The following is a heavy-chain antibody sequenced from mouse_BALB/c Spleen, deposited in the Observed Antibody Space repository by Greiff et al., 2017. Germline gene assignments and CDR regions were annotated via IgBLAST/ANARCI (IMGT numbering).Heavy chain of an antibody. D-gene: IGHD2-10*02. Sequence: VKVMESGPGLVAPSQSLSITCTVSGFSLTSYGVHWVRQPPGKGLEWLGVIWAGGSTNYNSALMSRLSISKDNSKSQVFLKMNSLQTDDTAMYYCARPYGNYDPWFAYWGQGTLVTVSA. J-gene: IGHJ3*01. V-gene: IGHV2-9*02. CDR1: GFSLTSYG. CDR2: IWAGGST. CDR3: ARPYGNYDPWFAY.